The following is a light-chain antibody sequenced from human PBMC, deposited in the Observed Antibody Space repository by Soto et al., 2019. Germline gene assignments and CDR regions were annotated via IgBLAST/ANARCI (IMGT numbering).Light chain of an antibody. CDR2: EVS. V-gene: IGLV2-14*01. Sequence: SGLTQPACVSGSTGKSITISCTGTNSDVGGYNYVSWYQQHPGKAPELMIYEVSHRPSGVSNRFSGSKSDNTASLTISGLQAEDEADYYCSSYTSISTLYVFGTGTKVTVL. CDR3: SSYTSISTLYV. J-gene: IGLJ1*01. CDR1: NSDVGGYNY.